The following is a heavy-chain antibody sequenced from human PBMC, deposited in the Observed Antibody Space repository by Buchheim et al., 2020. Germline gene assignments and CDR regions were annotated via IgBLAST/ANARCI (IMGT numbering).Heavy chain of an antibody. CDR3: TTSMTTVTTLED. D-gene: IGHD4-17*01. CDR1: GFTFNNAW. J-gene: IGHJ4*02. Sequence: EVQLVESGGGLVKPGGSLRLSCAGSGFTFNNAWMSWVRQAPGKGLEWVGRIKSKSDGGTRDYAAPVKGRFTISRDDSKNTLYMQMNSLKSEDTAVYYCTTSMTTVTTLEDWGQGTL. CDR2: IKSKSDGGTR. V-gene: IGHV3-15*01.